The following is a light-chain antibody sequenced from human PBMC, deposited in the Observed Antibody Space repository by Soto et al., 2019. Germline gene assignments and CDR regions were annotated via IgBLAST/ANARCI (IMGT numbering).Light chain of an antibody. CDR3: QQYGRSSRP. J-gene: IGKJ1*01. CDR2: GPS. Sequence: EIVLTQSPGTLSLSPGERATLSCRASQSVSSSYLAWYQQKPGQAPRLLIYGPSSRATAIPDRFSGTGSGTDFTLTLSRLEPDDLAVYYCQQYGRSSRPFGRGPKVEIQ. CDR1: QSVSSSY. V-gene: IGKV3-20*01.